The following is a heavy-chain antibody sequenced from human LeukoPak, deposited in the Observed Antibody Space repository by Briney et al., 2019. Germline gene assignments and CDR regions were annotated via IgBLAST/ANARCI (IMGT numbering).Heavy chain of an antibody. V-gene: IGHV3-15*01. CDR3: ATLTVRGAINI. D-gene: IGHD3-10*01. CDR1: AFTFSNTW. Sequence: GGSLRLSCAASAFTFSNTWMNWVRQAPGKGREGVGRIQSKTEGGTTEYAAPVKGRFTITRDDSKTTLSLQMNSLKTEDTAVYYCATLTVRGAINIWGQGTLVTVSS. CDR2: IQSKTEGGTT. J-gene: IGHJ4*02.